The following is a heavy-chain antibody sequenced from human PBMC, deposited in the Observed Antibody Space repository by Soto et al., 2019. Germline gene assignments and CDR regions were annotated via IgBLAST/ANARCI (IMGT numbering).Heavy chain of an antibody. V-gene: IGHV1-2*04. CDR1: GYTFTGYY. CDR2: INPNSGGT. CDR3: ARDGGSIAARVVVVDGMDV. J-gene: IGHJ6*02. D-gene: IGHD6-6*01. Sequence: ASVKVSCKASGYTFTGYYMHWVRQAPGQGXEWMGWINPNSGGTNYAQKFQGWVTMTRDTSIGTAYMELSRLRSDDTAVYYCARDGGSIAARVVVVDGMDVWGQGTTVTVSS.